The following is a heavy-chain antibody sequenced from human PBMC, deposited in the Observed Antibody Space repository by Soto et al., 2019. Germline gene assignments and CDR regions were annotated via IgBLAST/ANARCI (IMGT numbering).Heavy chain of an antibody. Sequence: QVHLQESGPGLVKPSETLSLTCTVSGGSISPYYWSWIRQPPGKGLEWIGSIYYSGSTDYNPSLKSRVTISVDTSNNQLPLKLSSVTAADTAVYYCARRGGEVGGVVRGTEHFDYWGQGTLVTVSA. V-gene: IGHV4-59*08. CDR2: IYYSGST. D-gene: IGHD3-10*01. CDR3: ARRGGEVGGVVRGTEHFDY. J-gene: IGHJ4*02. CDR1: GGSISPYY.